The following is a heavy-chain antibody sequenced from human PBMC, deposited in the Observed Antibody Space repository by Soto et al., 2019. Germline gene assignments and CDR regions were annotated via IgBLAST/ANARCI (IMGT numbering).Heavy chain of an antibody. V-gene: IGHV1-2*04. D-gene: IGHD3-10*01. J-gene: IGHJ3*02. CDR1: GYTFTGYY. Sequence: QVQLVQSGAEVKKPGASVKVSCKASGYTFTGYYMHWVRQAPGQGLEWMGWINPNSGGTNYAQKLQGWVTMTRDTYISTAYMELSRLGSDDTAVYYCARVGITMVRGVMRDAFDIWGQGTMVTVSS. CDR3: ARVGITMVRGVMRDAFDI. CDR2: INPNSGGT.